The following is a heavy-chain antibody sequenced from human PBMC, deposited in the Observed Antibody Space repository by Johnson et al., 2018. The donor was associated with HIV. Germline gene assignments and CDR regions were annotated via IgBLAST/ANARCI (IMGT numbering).Heavy chain of an antibody. Sequence: QVQLVESGGGVVQPGGSLRLSCAASGFTFSRCGMHWVRQAPGKGLEWVAFISYDGSNKYYADSVKGRFTISRDNSKNTLYLQMNSLRAEDTAVYYCARELLWFGRGAFDIWGQGTMVTVSS. D-gene: IGHD3-10*01. CDR3: ARELLWFGRGAFDI. V-gene: IGHV3-30*19. CDR2: ISYDGSNK. J-gene: IGHJ3*02. CDR1: GFTFSRCG.